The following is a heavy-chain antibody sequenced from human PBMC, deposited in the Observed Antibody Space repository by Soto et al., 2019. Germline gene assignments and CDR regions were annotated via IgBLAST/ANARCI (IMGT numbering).Heavy chain of an antibody. J-gene: IGHJ6*02. CDR2: INPSGGST. V-gene: IGHV1-46*01. Sequence: ASVKVSCKASGYTFTSYYMHWVRQAPGQGLEWMGIINPSGGSTSYAQKFQGRVTMTRDTSTSTVYMELSSLRSEDTAVYYCARGGTAMVTGYYYYGMDVWGQGTTVTVSS. CDR1: GYTFTSYY. D-gene: IGHD5-18*01. CDR3: ARGGTAMVTGYYYYGMDV.